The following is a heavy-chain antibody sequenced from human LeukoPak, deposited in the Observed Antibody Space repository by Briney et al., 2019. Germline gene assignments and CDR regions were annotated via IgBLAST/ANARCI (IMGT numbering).Heavy chain of an antibody. CDR2: INHSGST. Sequence: PSETLSLTCAVYDGSFSGYYWSWIRQPPGKGLEWIGGINHSGSTNYNPSLKSRITISLDTSKSQFSLKVRYVTAADTAVYYCARGLNDSWTGENYWGQGTLVTVSS. CDR3: ARGLNDSWTGENY. J-gene: IGHJ4*02. CDR1: DGSFSGYY. D-gene: IGHD3-3*01. V-gene: IGHV4-34*01.